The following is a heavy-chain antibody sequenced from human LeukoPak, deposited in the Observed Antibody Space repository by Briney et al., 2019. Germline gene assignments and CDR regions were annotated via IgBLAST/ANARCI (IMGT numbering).Heavy chain of an antibody. CDR1: GFTFSSYA. J-gene: IGHJ4*02. V-gene: IGHV3-23*01. D-gene: IGHD6-19*01. CDR2: ISGSGGST. CDR3: ANLAVAGKGY. Sequence: GGSLRLSCAASGFTFSSYAMSWVRQAPGKGLEWVSAISGSGGSTYYAGSVKGRFTVSRDNSKNTLYLQMNSLRAEDTAVYYCANLAVAGKGYWGQGTLVTVSS.